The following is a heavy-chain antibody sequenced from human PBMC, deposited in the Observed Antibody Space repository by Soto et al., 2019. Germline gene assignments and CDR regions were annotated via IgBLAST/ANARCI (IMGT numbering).Heavy chain of an antibody. V-gene: IGHV3-33*01. J-gene: IGHJ5*02. CDR2: IWYDGSNK. CDR3: ARDQPSYYDFWSGLNWFDP. D-gene: IGHD3-3*01. Sequence: GGSLRLSCAASGFTFSSYGMHWVRQAPGKGLEWVAVIWYDGSNKYYADSVKGRFTISRDNSKNTLYLQMNSLRAEDTAVYYCARDQPSYYDFWSGLNWFDPWGQGTLVTVSS. CDR1: GFTFSSYG.